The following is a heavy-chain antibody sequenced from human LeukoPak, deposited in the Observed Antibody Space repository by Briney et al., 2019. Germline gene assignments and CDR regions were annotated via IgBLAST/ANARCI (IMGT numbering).Heavy chain of an antibody. CDR1: GFTFSSYW. Sequence: GGSLRLSCAASGFTFSSYWMHWVRQAPGKGLVWVSRIKTDGTSTTYADSVKGRFTISRDNAKNTLYLQMNSLRVEDTAVYYCVRDRFCTTDRCSDYWGQGTLVTVSS. CDR3: VRDRFCTTDRCSDY. V-gene: IGHV3-74*03. CDR2: IKTDGTST. J-gene: IGHJ4*02. D-gene: IGHD2-8*01.